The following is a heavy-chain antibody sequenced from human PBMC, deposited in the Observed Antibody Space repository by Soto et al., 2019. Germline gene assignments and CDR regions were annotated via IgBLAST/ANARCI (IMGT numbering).Heavy chain of an antibody. CDR1: GVSISNLD. V-gene: IGHV4-4*07. Sequence: PSETLSLTCTVSGVSISNLDWSWIRHPAGKGLEWIGRVYTTGSTNYNPSLKSRVTMSVDTSNDQFSLKLTSVTAADTAVYYCVRTALSRPPYFDVWGQGAGVTVSS. CDR2: VYTTGST. J-gene: IGHJ4*02. CDR3: VRTALSRPPYFDV. D-gene: IGHD2-2*01.